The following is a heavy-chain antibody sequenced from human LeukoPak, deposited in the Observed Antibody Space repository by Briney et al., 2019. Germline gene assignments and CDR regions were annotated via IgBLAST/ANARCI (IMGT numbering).Heavy chain of an antibody. Sequence: PGGSLRLSCAASGFTFSNSAMNWVRQAPGKGLEWVSHISSSSGTIYYADSVKGRFTISRDNAKNSLYLQMNSLRAEDTAVYYCARDSRYSTSPFDYWGQGTLVTVSS. J-gene: IGHJ4*02. D-gene: IGHD6-6*01. CDR2: ISSSSGTI. V-gene: IGHV3-48*01. CDR3: ARDSRYSTSPFDY. CDR1: GFTFSNSA.